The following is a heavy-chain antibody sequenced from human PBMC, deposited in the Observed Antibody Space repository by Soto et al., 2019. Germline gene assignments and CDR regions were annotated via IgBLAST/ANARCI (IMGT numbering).Heavy chain of an antibody. Sequence: PSETLSLTCAVSGGSISSGGYSWSWIRQPPGKGLEWIGYIYHSGSTYYNPSLKSRVTISVDRSKNQFSLKLSSVTAADTAVYYCARGLMAASGYYWFDPWGQGTLVTVSS. CDR2: IYHSGST. CDR3: ARGLMAASGYYWFDP. V-gene: IGHV4-30-2*01. CDR1: GGSISSGGYS. J-gene: IGHJ5*02. D-gene: IGHD6-6*01.